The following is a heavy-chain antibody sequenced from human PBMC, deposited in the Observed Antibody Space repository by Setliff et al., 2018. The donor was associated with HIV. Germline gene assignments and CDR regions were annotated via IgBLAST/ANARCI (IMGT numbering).Heavy chain of an antibody. Sequence: PSETLSLTCTVSGVSVSSGGYYWSWIRQHPGKGLEWIGYVYHTATTYFNPSLKSRITISVDTSKNQFSLNLGFVTAADTAVYYCARGESTTWDLAEYFQHWGHGTLVTVSS. J-gene: IGHJ1*01. CDR2: VYHTATT. V-gene: IGHV4-31*03. CDR1: GVSVSSGGYY. CDR3: ARGESTTWDLAEYFQH. D-gene: IGHD2-2*01.